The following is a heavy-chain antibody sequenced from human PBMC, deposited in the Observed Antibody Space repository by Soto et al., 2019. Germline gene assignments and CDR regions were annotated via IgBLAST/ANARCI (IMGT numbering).Heavy chain of an antibody. Sequence: SETLSLTCAVYGGSFSGYYWSWIRQPPGKGLEWIGEINHSGSTNYNPSLKSRVTISVGTSKNQFSLKLSSVTAADTAVYYCARGLFYYDSSGYYTHFDYWGQGTLVTVSS. D-gene: IGHD3-22*01. CDR2: INHSGST. CDR1: GGSFSGYY. V-gene: IGHV4-34*01. CDR3: ARGLFYYDSSGYYTHFDY. J-gene: IGHJ4*02.